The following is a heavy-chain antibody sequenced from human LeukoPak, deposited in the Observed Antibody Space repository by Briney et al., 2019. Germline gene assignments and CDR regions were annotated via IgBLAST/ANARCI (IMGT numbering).Heavy chain of an antibody. CDR3: ARHPRSGYSGYDFDY. V-gene: IGHV4-39*01. Sequence: SETLSLTCTVSGGSISSSRYYWGWIRQPPGKGLEWIGSIYYSGSTYYNPSLKSRVTISVDTSKNQFSLKLSSVTAADTAVYYCARHPRSGYSGYDFDYWGQGTLVTVSS. CDR2: IYYSGST. D-gene: IGHD5-12*01. J-gene: IGHJ4*02. CDR1: GGSISSSRYY.